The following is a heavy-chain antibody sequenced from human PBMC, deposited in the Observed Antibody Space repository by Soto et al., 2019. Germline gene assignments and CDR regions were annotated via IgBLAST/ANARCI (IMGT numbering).Heavy chain of an antibody. CDR2: MNPSGGNT. Sequence: ASVKVSCKASGYTFTSHYMYWLRQAPGQGLEWMGIMNPSGGNTGYAQKFQGRVTMTRNTSISTAYMELSSLRSEDTAVYYCARGGPAATLVDYWGQGTLVTVSS. CDR3: ARGGPAATLVDY. J-gene: IGHJ4*02. CDR1: GYTFTSHY. V-gene: IGHV1-46*01. D-gene: IGHD2-2*01.